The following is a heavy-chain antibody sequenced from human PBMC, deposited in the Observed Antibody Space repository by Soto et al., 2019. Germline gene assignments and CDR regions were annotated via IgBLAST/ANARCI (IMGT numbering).Heavy chain of an antibody. CDR3: ARAQTARFGGQNYYGMDV. J-gene: IGHJ6*02. CDR1: GYTFPSYD. V-gene: IGHV1-8*01. D-gene: IGHD3-10*01. Sequence: GASVKVSCKASGYTFPSYDINWVRQATGQGLEWMGWMNPNSGNTGYAQKFQGRVTMTRNTSISTAYMELSSLRSEDTAVYYCARAQTARFGGQNYYGMDVWGQGTTVTVS. CDR2: MNPNSGNT.